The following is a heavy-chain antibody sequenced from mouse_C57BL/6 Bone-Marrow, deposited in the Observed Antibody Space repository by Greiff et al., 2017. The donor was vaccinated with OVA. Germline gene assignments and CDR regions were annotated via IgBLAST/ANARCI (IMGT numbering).Heavy chain of an antibody. CDR2: IYHGSGNT. J-gene: IGHJ2*01. CDR3: ARGDWDYFDY. CDR1: DYNFTDYY. V-gene: IGHV1-84*01. D-gene: IGHD4-1*01. Sequence: VQLQQSGPELVKPGASVKISCKASDYNFTDYYINWVKQRPGKGLEWVGWIYHGSGNTKYNEKFKGKATLTVDTSSSTAYMQRSSLTSDDSAVYYCARGDWDYFDYGDQGTTLTVSA.